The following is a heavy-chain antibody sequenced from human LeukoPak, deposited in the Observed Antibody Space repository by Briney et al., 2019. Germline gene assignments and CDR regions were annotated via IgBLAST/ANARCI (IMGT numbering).Heavy chain of an antibody. D-gene: IGHD5-18*01. J-gene: IGHJ4*02. CDR3: VSPRGFSYGYFDY. CDR1: GGSISSSSGC. V-gene: IGHV4-39*01. CDR2: IYYSKNT. Sequence: SETLSLTCTVSGGSISSSSGCWSWIRQPPGKGLEWIGSIYYSKNTYYNPSLKSRVTISADTSKNQFSLTLGSVSATDTAVYYCVSPRGFSYGYFDYWGQGTLVTVSS.